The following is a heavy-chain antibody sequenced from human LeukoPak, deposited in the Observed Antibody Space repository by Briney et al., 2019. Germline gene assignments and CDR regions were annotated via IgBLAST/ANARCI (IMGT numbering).Heavy chain of an antibody. CDR3: AKMTTVTGGGAFDI. J-gene: IGHJ3*02. V-gene: IGHV3-23*01. CDR2: ISGSGGNT. Sequence: GGSLRLSCAASGFTFSDHAMSWVRQAPGKGLEWVSAISGSGGNTYYADSVKGRFTISRDNSKNTLYLQMNSLRAEDTAVYYCAKMTTVTGGGAFDIWGQGTMVTVSS. CDR1: GFTFSDHA. D-gene: IGHD4-17*01.